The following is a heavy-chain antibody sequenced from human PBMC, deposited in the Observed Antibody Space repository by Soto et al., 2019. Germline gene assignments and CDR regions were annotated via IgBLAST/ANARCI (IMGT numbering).Heavy chain of an antibody. CDR2: IYWDDDK. Sequence: QITLKESGPTVVKPTQTLTLTCSLSGFSLNTGGVGVGWIRQPPGKALEWLAVIYWDDDKSWNPSLRDRLNINRDASDDQVVLTVTNMDPVDTGTYYCARRRGGFGGGWTTPYFDYWGQGTLVTVSS. CDR1: GFSLNTGGVG. J-gene: IGHJ4*02. V-gene: IGHV2-5*02. CDR3: ARRRGGFGGGWTTPYFDY. D-gene: IGHD6-19*01.